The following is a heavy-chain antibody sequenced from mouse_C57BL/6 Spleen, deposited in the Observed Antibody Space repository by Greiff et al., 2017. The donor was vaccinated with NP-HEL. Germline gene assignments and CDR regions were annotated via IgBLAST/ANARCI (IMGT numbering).Heavy chain of an antibody. Sequence: QVQLQQSGAELVKPGASVKLSCKASGYTFTEYTIHWVKQRSGQGLEWIGWFYPGSGSIKYNEKFKDKATLTADKSSSTVYMELSRLTSEDSAVYCCARHEETAQATNYYAMDYWGQGTSVTVSS. CDR3: ARHEETAQATNYYAMDY. V-gene: IGHV1-62-2*01. CDR1: GYTFTEYT. D-gene: IGHD3-2*02. J-gene: IGHJ4*01. CDR2: FYPGSGSI.